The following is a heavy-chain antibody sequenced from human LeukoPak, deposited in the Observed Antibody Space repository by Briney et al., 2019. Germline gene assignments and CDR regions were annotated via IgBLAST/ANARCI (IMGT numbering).Heavy chain of an antibody. J-gene: IGHJ5*02. CDR2: INPNSGGT. Sequence: GASVKVSCKASGYSFTGYYMHWVQQAPGQGLEWMGWINPNSGGTNFAQKFQGRVTMTRDTSISTAYMELSRLRSDDTAVYYCARGTPYGSGSYYWSWGQGTLVTASS. CDR1: GYSFTGYY. CDR3: ARGTPYGSGSYYWS. D-gene: IGHD3-10*01. V-gene: IGHV1-2*02.